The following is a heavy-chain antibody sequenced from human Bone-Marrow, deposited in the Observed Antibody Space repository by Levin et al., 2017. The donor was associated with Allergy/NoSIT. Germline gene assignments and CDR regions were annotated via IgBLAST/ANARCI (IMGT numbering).Heavy chain of an antibody. CDR1: GGSISSYY. CDR2: IYYSGST. D-gene: IGHD2-15*01. J-gene: IGHJ4*02. CDR3: ARDFLRGCSGGSCRDY. V-gene: IGHV4-59*01. Sequence: KPSETLSLTCTVSGGSISSYYWSWIRQPPGKGLEWIGYIYYSGSTNYNPSLKSRVTISVDTSKNQFSLKLSSVTAADTAVYYCARDFLRGCSGGSCRDYWGQGTLVTVSS.